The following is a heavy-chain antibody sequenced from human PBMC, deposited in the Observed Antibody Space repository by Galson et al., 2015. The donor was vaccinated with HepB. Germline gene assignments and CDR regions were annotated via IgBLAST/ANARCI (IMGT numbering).Heavy chain of an antibody. CDR1: GFTVSSNY. CDR2: IYSGGST. V-gene: IGHV3-53*04. Sequence: SLRLSCAASGFTVSSNYMSWVRQAPGKGLEWVSVIYSGGSTYYADSVKGRFTISRHNSKNTLYLQMNSLRAEDTAVYYCARRGRGIAAAGLYWYFDLWGRGTLVTVSS. D-gene: IGHD6-13*01. J-gene: IGHJ2*01. CDR3: ARRGRGIAAAGLYWYFDL.